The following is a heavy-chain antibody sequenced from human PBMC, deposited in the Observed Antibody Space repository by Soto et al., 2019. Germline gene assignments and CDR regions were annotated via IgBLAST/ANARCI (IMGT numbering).Heavy chain of an antibody. D-gene: IGHD4-17*01. CDR1: GFSFNDYW. CDR3: ARAGTTVTSLSVY. V-gene: IGHV3-74*01. J-gene: IGHJ4*02. CDR2: INSDGSNT. Sequence: EVQLVESGGGLVQPGGSLRLSCAASGFSFNDYWMYWVRQAPGKGLVWVSRINSDGSNTNYADSVKGRFTISRDNAKNTVYLQMNSLRDEDTAVYYCARAGTTVTSLSVYWGRGTLVTVSS.